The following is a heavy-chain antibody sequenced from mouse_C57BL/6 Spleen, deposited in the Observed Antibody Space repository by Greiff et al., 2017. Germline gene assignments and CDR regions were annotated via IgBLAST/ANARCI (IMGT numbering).Heavy chain of an antibody. CDR1: GYTFTSYW. D-gene: IGHD1-1*01. J-gene: IGHJ4*01. CDR3: ARIPIYYYGSSYGNYAMDY. V-gene: IGHV1-53*01. Sequence: QVQLQQPGTELVKPGASVKLSCKASGYTFTSYWMHWVQQRPGQGLEWIGNINPSNGGTNYNEKFKSKATLTVDKSSSTAYMQLSSLTSEDSAVYYCARIPIYYYGSSYGNYAMDYWGQGTSVTVSS. CDR2: INPSNGGT.